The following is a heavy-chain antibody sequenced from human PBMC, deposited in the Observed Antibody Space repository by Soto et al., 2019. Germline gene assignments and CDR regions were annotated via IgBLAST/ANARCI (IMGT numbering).Heavy chain of an antibody. CDR1: GFTFSSYA. CDR3: ARDRVVMGRYFDY. CDR2: ISYDGSNK. Sequence: QVQLVESGGGVVQPGRSLRLSCAASGFTFSSYAMHWVRQAPGKGLEWVAVISYDGSNKYYADSVKGRFTISRDNSKNTLYLQMNSLRAEDTAVYYCARDRVVMGRYFDYWGQGTLVTVSS. D-gene: IGHD3-22*01. V-gene: IGHV3-30-3*01. J-gene: IGHJ4*02.